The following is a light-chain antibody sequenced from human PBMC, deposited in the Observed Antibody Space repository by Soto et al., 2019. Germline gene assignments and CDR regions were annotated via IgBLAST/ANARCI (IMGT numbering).Light chain of an antibody. CDR2: GAS. CDR3: PQYGSSPPIT. V-gene: IGKV3-20*01. Sequence: EIVLTQSPGTLSLSPGERATLSCRASQSVSSNFLAWYQQKPGQAPRLLIYGASTRATGIPDRFSGSGSGTDFTLTISRLEPEDFAVYYCPQYGSSPPITFGQGTRLENK. J-gene: IGKJ5*01. CDR1: QSVSSNF.